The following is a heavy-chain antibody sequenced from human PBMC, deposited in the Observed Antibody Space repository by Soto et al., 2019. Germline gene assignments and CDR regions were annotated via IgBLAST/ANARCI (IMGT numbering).Heavy chain of an antibody. CDR3: ARDLTIFDFLTGYFLDWFDP. Sequence: ASVKVSCKASGYTFTSYGISWVRQAPGQGLEWMGWISAYNGNTNYAQKLQGRVTMTTDTSTSTAYMELRSLRSDDTAVYYCARDLTIFDFLTGYFLDWFDPWGQGTLVTVSS. V-gene: IGHV1-18*04. CDR1: GYTFTSYG. CDR2: ISAYNGNT. J-gene: IGHJ5*02. D-gene: IGHD3-9*01.